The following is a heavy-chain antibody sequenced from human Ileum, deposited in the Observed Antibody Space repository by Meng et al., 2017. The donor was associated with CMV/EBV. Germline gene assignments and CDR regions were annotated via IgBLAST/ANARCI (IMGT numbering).Heavy chain of an antibody. CDR2: INPNSGGT. CDR3: ARGSSHFDY. Sequence: ASVKVSCKASGYTFTGYYMHWVRQAPGQGLEWMGWINPNSGGTNYAQKFQGRVTMTRDTAVSAAYMEVRGLTSEDTAVYYCARGSSHFDYWGQGTLVTVSS. D-gene: IGHD6-6*01. J-gene: IGHJ4*02. CDR1: GYTFTGYY. V-gene: IGHV1-2*02.